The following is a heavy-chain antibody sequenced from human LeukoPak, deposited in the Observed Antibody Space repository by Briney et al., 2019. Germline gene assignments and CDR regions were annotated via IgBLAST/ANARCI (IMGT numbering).Heavy chain of an antibody. J-gene: IGHJ4*02. D-gene: IGHD2-21*01. V-gene: IGHV1-2*02. CDR1: GYTFTAYY. CDR2: INPDTGGT. Sequence: GASVKVSCKASGYTFTAYYIHWVGQAPGQGFEWMGWINPDTGGTNYAQKFQGRVTMTGDTSTSTVYMELSRLTSDDTAVYYCARGWLAIVVVPPDFWGQGTLVTVSS. CDR3: ARGWLAIVVVPPDF.